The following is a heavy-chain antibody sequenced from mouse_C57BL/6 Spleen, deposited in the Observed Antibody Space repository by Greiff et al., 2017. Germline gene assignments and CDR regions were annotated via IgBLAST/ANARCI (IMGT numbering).Heavy chain of an antibody. D-gene: IGHD4-1*01. V-gene: IGHV1-52*01. CDR3: AREDWDRFAY. Sequence: QVQLQQSGAELVRPGSSVKLSCKASGYTFTSYWMHWVKQRPIQGLEWIGNIDPSDSETHYNQKFKDKATLTVDKSSSTAYMQLSSLTSEDSAVYYCAREDWDRFAYWGQGTLVTVSA. J-gene: IGHJ3*01. CDR1: GYTFTSYW. CDR2: IDPSDSET.